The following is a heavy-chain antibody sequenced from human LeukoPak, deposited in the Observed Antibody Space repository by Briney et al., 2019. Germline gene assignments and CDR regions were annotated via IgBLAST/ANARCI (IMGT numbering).Heavy chain of an antibody. CDR2: ISGSSRYR. Sequence: GGALRLSCAASGFTFSSYSMNWGRQGPGKGLEGVSSISGSSRYRYYAESVKGGFTIYRENKKNSLYMQMNRQRAEDRGVYYCAAGSSGSYSAGTWFDHWGQGTLVTVSS. V-gene: IGHV3-21*01. CDR3: AAGSSGSYSAGTWFDH. CDR1: GFTFSSYS. D-gene: IGHD6-19*01. J-gene: IGHJ5*02.